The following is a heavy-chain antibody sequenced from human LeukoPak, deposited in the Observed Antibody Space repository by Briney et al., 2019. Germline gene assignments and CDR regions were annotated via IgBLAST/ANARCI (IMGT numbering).Heavy chain of an antibody. D-gene: IGHD1-14*01. CDR3: ARDLHKEPDNYFDY. V-gene: IGHV4-4*09. J-gene: IGHJ4*02. CDR2: IYNTGGT. CDR1: GGSVSSYY. Sequence: SETLSLTCTVSGGSVSSYYWSWVRQPPGKRLEWLGYIYNTGGTDYNPTLNGRVTISVDTSKNQFSLNLSSVTAADTAVYYCARDLHKEPDNYFDYWGQGTLVTVSS.